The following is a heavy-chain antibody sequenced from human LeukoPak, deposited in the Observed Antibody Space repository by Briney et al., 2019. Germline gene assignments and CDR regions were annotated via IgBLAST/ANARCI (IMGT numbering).Heavy chain of an antibody. Sequence: GGSLRLPCAASGFTFSTYSMNWVRQAPGKGLEWVSSISSSTSSKYYADSVKGRFTISRDNAKNSLYLQMNSLRAEDTAVYYCARLKIYCTGGVCLSPIDYWGQGTLVTVSS. CDR2: ISSSTSSK. J-gene: IGHJ4*02. CDR1: GFTFSTYS. D-gene: IGHD2-8*02. CDR3: ARLKIYCTGGVCLSPIDY. V-gene: IGHV3-21*01.